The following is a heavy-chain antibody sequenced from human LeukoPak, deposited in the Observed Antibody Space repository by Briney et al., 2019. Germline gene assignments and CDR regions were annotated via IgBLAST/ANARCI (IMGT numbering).Heavy chain of an antibody. J-gene: IGHJ6*02. D-gene: IGHD6-6*01. Sequence: GASVKVSCKASGGTFSSYAISWVRQAPGQGLEWMGRIIPILGIANYAQKFQGRVTITADKSTSTAYMELSSLRSEDTAVYYCARAPSSIAARRVPPTHYYYGMDVWGQGTTVTVSS. CDR2: IIPILGIA. CDR3: ARAPSSIAARRVPPTHYYYGMDV. CDR1: GGTFSSYA. V-gene: IGHV1-69*04.